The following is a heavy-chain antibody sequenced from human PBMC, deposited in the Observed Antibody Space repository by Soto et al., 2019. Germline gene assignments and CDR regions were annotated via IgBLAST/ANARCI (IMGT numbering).Heavy chain of an antibody. V-gene: IGHV3-23*01. Sequence: PGGSLRLSCAASGFTFSSYAMSWVRQAPGKGLEWVSAISGSGGSTYYADSVKGRFTISRDNSKNTLYLQMNSLRAEDTAVYYCAKDPLLRFLEWTQSYFDYWGQGTLVTVSS. CDR2: ISGSGGST. D-gene: IGHD3-3*01. CDR3: AKDPLLRFLEWTQSYFDY. J-gene: IGHJ4*02. CDR1: GFTFSSYA.